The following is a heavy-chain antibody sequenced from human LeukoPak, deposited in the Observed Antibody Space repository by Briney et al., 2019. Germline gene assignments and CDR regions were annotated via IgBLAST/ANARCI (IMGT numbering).Heavy chain of an antibody. CDR2: IGHDGNAK. D-gene: IGHD3-22*01. CDR1: GFAFSDSW. CDR3: ATSHDSAGND. V-gene: IGHV3-7*01. J-gene: IGHJ4*02. Sequence: GGSLRLSCAASGFAFSDSWMSWVRQAPGKGLEWVANIGHDGNAKYYVPSVRGRFTISRDNAKNSLYLQMNSLTDEDTAVYYCATSHDSAGNDWGQGTLVTVSS.